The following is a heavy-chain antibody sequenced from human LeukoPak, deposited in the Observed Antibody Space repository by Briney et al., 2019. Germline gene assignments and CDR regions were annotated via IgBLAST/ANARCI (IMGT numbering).Heavy chain of an antibody. CDR3: ARGGRERYSSGWTDAFDI. J-gene: IGHJ3*02. D-gene: IGHD6-19*01. V-gene: IGHV1-46*01. CDR2: INPSGGST. Sequence: GASVKVSCKASGYTFTSYYMHWVRQAPGQGLEWMGIINPSGGSTSYAQKFQGRVTMTRDTSTGTVYMELSSLSSEDTAVYYCARGGRERYSSGWTDAFDIWGQGTMVTVSS. CDR1: GYTFTSYY.